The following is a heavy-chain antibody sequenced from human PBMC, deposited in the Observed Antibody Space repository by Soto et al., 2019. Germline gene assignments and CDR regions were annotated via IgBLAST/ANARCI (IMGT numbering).Heavy chain of an antibody. CDR2: ISAYNGNT. Sequence: ASVKVSCKASGYTFTSYGISWVRQAPGQGLEWMGWISAYNGNTNYAQKLQGRVTMTTDTSTSTAYMELRSLRSDDTAVYYCARTPDYDYLSTYMDVWGKGTTVTVSS. J-gene: IGHJ6*03. V-gene: IGHV1-18*01. CDR3: ARTPDYDYLSTYMDV. CDR1: GYTFTSYG. D-gene: IGHD3-16*01.